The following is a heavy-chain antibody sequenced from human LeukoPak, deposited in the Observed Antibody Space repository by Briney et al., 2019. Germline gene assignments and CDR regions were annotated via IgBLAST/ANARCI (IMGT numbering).Heavy chain of an antibody. CDR1: VFTLSSNW. J-gene: IGHJ3*02. CDR3: ARDIELGAFDI. V-gene: IGHV3-7*01. D-gene: IGHD1-26*01. CDR2: IQPEGSEQ. Sequence: GGSLRLSCASSVFTLSSNWMIWVRQAPGKGLEGVGNIQPEGSEQYPVDAVKGRFTISRDNSKNTLYLQMNSLRAEDTAVYYCARDIELGAFDIWGQGTMVTVSS.